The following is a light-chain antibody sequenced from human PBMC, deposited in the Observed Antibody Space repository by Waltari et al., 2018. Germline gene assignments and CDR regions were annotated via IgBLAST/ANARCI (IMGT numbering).Light chain of an antibody. V-gene: IGLV3-19*01. CDR3: SSRNGRADQVV. Sequence: SSELTQDPGVSVALGQTFTITCHGDSLRTSYATWYQLKPGQAPVLVIYGKDKLPSGIPDRFSGYSSGTTSSLTITGAQAEDEADYYCSSRNGRADQVVFAGGTKVTVL. CDR1: SLRTSY. CDR2: GKD. J-gene: IGLJ3*02.